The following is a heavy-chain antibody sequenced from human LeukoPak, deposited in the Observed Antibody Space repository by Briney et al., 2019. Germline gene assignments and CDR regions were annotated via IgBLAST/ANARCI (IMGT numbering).Heavy chain of an antibody. CDR3: AKVPQWEPLYYFDY. CDR1: GFTFSSYG. D-gene: IGHD1-14*01. CDR2: IWYDGSNK. J-gene: IGHJ4*02. V-gene: IGHV3-33*06. Sequence: GSLRLSSAASGFTFSSYGMHWVRQAPGKGLEWVAVIWYDGSNKYYADSVKGRFTISRDNSKNTLYLQMNSLRAEDTAVYYCAKVPQWEPLYYFDYWGQGTLVTVSS.